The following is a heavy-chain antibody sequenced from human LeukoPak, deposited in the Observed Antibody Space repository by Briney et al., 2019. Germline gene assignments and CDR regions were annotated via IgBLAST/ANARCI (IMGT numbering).Heavy chain of an antibody. CDR3: ARVCGGDCYSHYAFDI. Sequence: GASVKVSCKASGYTFTGYYMHWVRQAPGQGLEWMGWINPNSGGTNYAQKFQGRVTMTRDTSISTAYMELSRLRSDDTAVYYCARVCGGDCYSHYAFDIWGQGTMVTVSS. V-gene: IGHV1-2*02. CDR1: GYTFTGYY. CDR2: INPNSGGT. J-gene: IGHJ3*02. D-gene: IGHD2-21*02.